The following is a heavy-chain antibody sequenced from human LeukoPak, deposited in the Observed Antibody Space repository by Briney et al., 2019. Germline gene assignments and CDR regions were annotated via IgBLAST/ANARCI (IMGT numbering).Heavy chain of an antibody. J-gene: IGHJ5*02. CDR3: ARGGYYYGSGRSRNWFDP. V-gene: IGHV4-34*01. D-gene: IGHD3-10*01. Sequence: SETLSLTCAVYGGSFSGYYWSWIRQPPGKGLEWIGEINHSGSTNYNPSLKSRVTISVDTSKNQLSLKLSSVTAADTAVYYCARGGYYYGSGRSRNWFDPWGQGTLVTVSS. CDR2: INHSGST. CDR1: GGSFSGYY.